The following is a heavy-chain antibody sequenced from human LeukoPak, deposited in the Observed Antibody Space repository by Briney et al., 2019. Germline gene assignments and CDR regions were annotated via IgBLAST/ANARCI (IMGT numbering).Heavy chain of an antibody. CDR2: IYYSGST. CDR3: ARDPTYYDFWSGYWRDNAFDI. J-gene: IGHJ3*02. D-gene: IGHD3-3*01. CDR1: GVSISSGDYY. Sequence: SETLSLTCTVSGVSISSGDYYWSWIRQPLGKGLEWIGYIYYSGSTYYNPSLKSRVTISVDTSKNQFSLKLSSVSAADTAVYYCARDPTYYDFWSGYWRDNAFDIWGQGTMATVSS. V-gene: IGHV4-30-4*01.